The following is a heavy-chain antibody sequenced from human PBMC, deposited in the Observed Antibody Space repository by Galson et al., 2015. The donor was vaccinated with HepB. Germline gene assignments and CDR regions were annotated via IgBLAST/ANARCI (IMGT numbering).Heavy chain of an antibody. V-gene: IGHV3-74*01. CDR3: ARDQVYGSGSYYWYFDL. CDR1: GFTFSSYW. Sequence: SLRLSCAASGFTFSSYWMHWVRQAPGKGLVWVSRINSDGSRTSYADSVTGRFTISRDNAKNTLYLQMNSLRAEDTAVYYCARDQVYGSGSYYWYFDLWGRGTLVTVSS. D-gene: IGHD3-10*01. J-gene: IGHJ2*01. CDR2: INSDGSRT.